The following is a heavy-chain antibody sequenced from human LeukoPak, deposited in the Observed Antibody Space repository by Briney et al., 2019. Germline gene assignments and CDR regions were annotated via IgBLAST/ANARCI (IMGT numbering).Heavy chain of an antibody. CDR2: INSDGSST. D-gene: IGHD3-10*01. CDR3: ARGARGSGTTSDY. CDR1: GFTFSSYW. J-gene: IGHJ4*02. V-gene: IGHV3-74*01. Sequence: GGSLRLSCAASGFTFSSYWMHWVRQAPGKGLVWVSRINSDGSSTNYADSVKGRFTISRDNAKNTLHLQMNSLRAEDTAVYYCARGARGSGTTSDYWGQGTLVTVSS.